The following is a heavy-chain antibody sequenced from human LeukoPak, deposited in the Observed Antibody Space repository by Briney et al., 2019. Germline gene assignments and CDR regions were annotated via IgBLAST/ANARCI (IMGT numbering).Heavy chain of an antibody. J-gene: IGHJ6*02. D-gene: IGHD2-15*01. Sequence: SETLSLTCTVSGDSISSGSYYWSWIRQPAGKGLEWIGHIYTSGSTNYNPSLQSRDTISVDTSKNQFSLKLSSVTAADTAVYYCARVPGYCSGGSCYYYYDMDVWGQGTTVTVSS. CDR3: ARVPGYCSGGSCYYYYDMDV. CDR1: GDSISSGSYY. CDR2: IYTSGST. V-gene: IGHV4-61*09.